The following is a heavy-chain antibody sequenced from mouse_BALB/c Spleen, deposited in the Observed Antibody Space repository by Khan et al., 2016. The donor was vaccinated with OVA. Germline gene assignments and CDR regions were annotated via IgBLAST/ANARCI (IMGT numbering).Heavy chain of an antibody. V-gene: IGHV5-17*02. Sequence: EGERGEDGGGLVQPGGSRKFSCVASGFTFSSFGMHWVRQAPEKGLEWVAYISGDSSTIYYTDTVKGRFTISRDNPKNTLFLQMTSLRSEDMAMYYCARSYFYGYYFDQWGQGTTLTVSS. CDR2: ISGDSSTI. D-gene: IGHD1-1*01. CDR1: GFTFSSFG. CDR3: ARSYFYGYYFDQ. J-gene: IGHJ2*01.